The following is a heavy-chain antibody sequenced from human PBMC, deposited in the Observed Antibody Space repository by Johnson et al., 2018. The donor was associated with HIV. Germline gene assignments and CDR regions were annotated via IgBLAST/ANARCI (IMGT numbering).Heavy chain of an antibody. CDR3: ARALRWPNAFDI. Sequence: QVQLVESGGGVVQPGGSLRLSCAASGFTFSDYYMSWIRQAPGKGLEWVSYISSSGSTIYYADSVKGRFTISRDNAKNSLYLQISSLRAEDTTIYYCARALRWPNAFDIWGQGTMVTVSS. CDR1: GFTFSDYY. D-gene: IGHD4-23*01. J-gene: IGHJ3*02. CDR2: ISSSGSTI. V-gene: IGHV3-11*04.